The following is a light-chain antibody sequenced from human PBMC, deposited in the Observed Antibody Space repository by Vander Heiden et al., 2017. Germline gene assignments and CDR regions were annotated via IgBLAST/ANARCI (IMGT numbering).Light chain of an antibody. J-gene: IGLJ1*01. V-gene: IGLV2-14*03. CDR2: DVY. CDR3: ISFISSRTGV. CDR1: CSDVGGYKY. Sequence: GTCSDVGGYKYVSWYQQYPGKAPKLIIYDVYNRPSGVSNCFSGSKSGNTDSLTISGVQAEDEADYYCISFISSRTGVFGTGTKGTVL.